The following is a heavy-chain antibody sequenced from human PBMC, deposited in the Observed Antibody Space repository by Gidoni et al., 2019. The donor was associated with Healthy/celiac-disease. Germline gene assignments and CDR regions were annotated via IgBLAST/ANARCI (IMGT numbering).Heavy chain of an antibody. D-gene: IGHD3-10*01. CDR2: ISYDGSNK. CDR3: ARDRGSGSYYKGAFDI. J-gene: IGHJ3*02. Sequence: QVQLVESGGGVVKPGRSLRLSCAASGFHFRSYAMHWVRQAPGTGLEWVAVISYDGSNKYYADSVKGRFTISRDNSKNTLYLQMNSLRAEDTAVYYCARDRGSGSYYKGAFDIWGQGTMVTVSS. CDR1: GFHFRSYA. V-gene: IGHV3-30-3*01.